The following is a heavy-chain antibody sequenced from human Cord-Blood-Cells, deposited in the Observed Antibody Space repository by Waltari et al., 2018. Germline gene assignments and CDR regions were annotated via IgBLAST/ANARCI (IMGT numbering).Heavy chain of an antibody. Sequence: QVTLKESGPVLVKPTETLTLTCTDSGFSLSNARMGMSWIRHHPAKALEWLAHIFSNDEKSYSTSLKSRLTISKDTSKSQVVLTMTNMDPVDTATYYCARIRIAAAGYWYFDLWGRGTLVTVSS. D-gene: IGHD6-13*01. J-gene: IGHJ2*01. CDR2: IFSNDEK. CDR1: GFSLSNARMG. CDR3: ARIRIAAAGYWYFDL. V-gene: IGHV2-26*01.